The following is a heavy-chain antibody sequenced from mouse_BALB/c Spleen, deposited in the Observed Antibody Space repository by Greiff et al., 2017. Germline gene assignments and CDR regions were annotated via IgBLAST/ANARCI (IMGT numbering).Heavy chain of an antibody. V-gene: IGHV5-6-3*01. CDR3: ARDGTGGRPRLRAMDY. D-gene: IGHD1-2*01. J-gene: IGHJ4*01. Sequence: EVMLVESGGGLVQPGGSLKLSCAASGFTFSSYGMSWVRQTPDKRLELVATINSNGGSTYYPDSVKGRFTISRDNAKNTLYLQMSSLKSEDTAMYYCARDGTGGRPRLRAMDYWGQGTSVTVSA. CDR1: GFTFSSYG. CDR2: INSNGGST.